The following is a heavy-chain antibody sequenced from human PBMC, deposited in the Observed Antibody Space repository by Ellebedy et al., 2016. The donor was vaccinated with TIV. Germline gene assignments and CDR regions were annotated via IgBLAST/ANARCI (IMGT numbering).Heavy chain of an antibody. V-gene: IGHV3-23*01. D-gene: IGHD1-14*01. CDR1: GFTFSGYA. CDR2: INSGGTRT. J-gene: IGHJ4*02. Sequence: GESLKISCAASGFTFSGYAMSWVRQAPGKGLGWVSGINSGGTRTYYADSVKGRFTISSDNSKNTLYLQMNSLRAEDTAIYYCARGRSGTYIHHAFDYWGQGTLVTVSS. CDR3: ARGRSGTYIHHAFDY.